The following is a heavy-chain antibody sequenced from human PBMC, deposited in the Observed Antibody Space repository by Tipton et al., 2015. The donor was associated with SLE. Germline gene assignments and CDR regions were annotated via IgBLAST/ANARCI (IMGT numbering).Heavy chain of an antibody. CDR1: GASISGSSW. V-gene: IGHV4-4*02. D-gene: IGHD5-12*01. CDR3: ARVSRGYSGYEWAGFFDY. J-gene: IGHJ4*02. Sequence: TLSLTCAVSGASISGSSWWSWVRQPPGKGLEWIGEIYHSGSTTYTNYNPSLKRRVTISVDMSKNQFSVKLTSVTAADTAVYHCARVSRGYSGYEWAGFFDYWGQGALVTVSS. CDR2: IYHSGSTTYT.